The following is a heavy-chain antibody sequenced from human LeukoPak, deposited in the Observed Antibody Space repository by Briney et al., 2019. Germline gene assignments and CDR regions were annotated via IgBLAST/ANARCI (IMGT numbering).Heavy chain of an antibody. V-gene: IGHV4-30-4*01. J-gene: IGHJ5*02. CDR1: GSSISSGDYY. CDR2: IYYSGST. CDR3: ARGYPGYCSGGSCYGLVDP. D-gene: IGHD2-15*01. Sequence: SETLSLTCTVSGSSISSGDYYWSWIRQPPGKGLEWIGYIYYSGSTYYNPSLKSRVTISVDTSKNQFSLKLSSVTAADTAVYYCARGYPGYCSGGSCYGLVDPWGQGTLVTVSS.